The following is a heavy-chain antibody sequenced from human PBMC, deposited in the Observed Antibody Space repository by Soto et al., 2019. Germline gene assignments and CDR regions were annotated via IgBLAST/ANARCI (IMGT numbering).Heavy chain of an antibody. D-gene: IGHD2-2*01. CDR1: GFTFSSYA. CDR2: ISYDGSNK. CDR3: GRCSSTSCHLGSDY. V-gene: IGHV3-30-3*01. J-gene: IGHJ4*02. Sequence: GGSLGLSCAASGFTFSSYAMNWVRQAPGKGLEWVALISYDGSNKYYADSVKGRFTISRDSSKDTLYLQMNSLRAADTAVYYCGRCSSTSCHLGSDYWGQGTLVTVSS.